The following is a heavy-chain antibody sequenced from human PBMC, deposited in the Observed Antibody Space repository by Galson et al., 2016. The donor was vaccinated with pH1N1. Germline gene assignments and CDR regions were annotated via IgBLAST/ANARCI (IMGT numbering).Heavy chain of an antibody. J-gene: IGHJ5*02. CDR3: ARDRMPIGSYPGKEGFDP. CDR1: GYIFTSSS. D-gene: IGHD3-10*01. Sequence: SVKVSCKASGYIFTSSSIHWVRQAPGQRLEWMGWINSGNGNTKYSQKFQGRVTFSRDTSASTVYMEMSSLRSEDTAVYFCARDRMPIGSYPGKEGFDPWGQGTLVSVS. CDR2: INSGNGNT. V-gene: IGHV1-3*01.